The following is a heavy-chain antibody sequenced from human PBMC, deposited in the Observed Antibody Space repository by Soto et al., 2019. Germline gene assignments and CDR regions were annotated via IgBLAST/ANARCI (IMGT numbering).Heavy chain of an antibody. CDR3: AKDPYYDILYGGWFDP. V-gene: IGHV3-23*01. J-gene: IGHJ5*02. CDR1: GFTFSSYA. Sequence: EVQLLESGGGWVQTGGSLRLSCAASGFTFSSYAMSWVRQAPGKGLEWVSAISGSGGSTYYADSVKGRFTISRDNSKNTLYLQMNSLRAEDTAVYYCAKDPYYDILYGGWFDPWGQGTLVTVSS. D-gene: IGHD3-9*01. CDR2: ISGSGGST.